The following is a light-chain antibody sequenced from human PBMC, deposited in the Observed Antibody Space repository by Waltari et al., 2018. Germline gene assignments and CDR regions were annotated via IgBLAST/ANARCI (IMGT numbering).Light chain of an antibody. CDR3: SAFSSSTTGI. J-gene: IGLJ2*01. CDR1: SSAVGGFKY. V-gene: IGLV2-14*01. Sequence: QSALTQPDSVSGSPGQSITISCTATSSAVGGFKYVSWYQQYPGKAPKVIIYDVSSRPSGVSNRFSGSKSGNSASLTISGLQAEDEADYYCSAFSSSTTGIFGGGTRVTVL. CDR2: DVS.